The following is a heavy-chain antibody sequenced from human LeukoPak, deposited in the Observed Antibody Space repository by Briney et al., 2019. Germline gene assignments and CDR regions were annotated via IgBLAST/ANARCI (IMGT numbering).Heavy chain of an antibody. CDR1: GYTFTSYG. V-gene: IGHV1-18*01. CDR3: AKDNTKYQLLSGFMDV. D-gene: IGHD2-2*01. CDR2: ISAYNGNT. J-gene: IGHJ6*03. Sequence: ASVKVSCKASGYTFTSYGISWVRQAPGQGLEWMGWISAYNGNTNYAQKLQGRVTMTTDTSTSTAYMELRSLRSDDTAVYYCAKDNTKYQLLSGFMDVWGKGTTVTVSS.